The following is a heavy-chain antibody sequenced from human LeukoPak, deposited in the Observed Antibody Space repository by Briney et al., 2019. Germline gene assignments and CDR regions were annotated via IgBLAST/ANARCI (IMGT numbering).Heavy chain of an antibody. CDR2: IFHSGST. CDR3: ARDSASSGWAGGAFDI. D-gene: IGHD6-19*01. CDR1: GGSISSGNW. Sequence: SGTLSLTCAVSGGSISSGNWWSWVRQPPGKGLEWIGEIFHSGSTNYNPSLKSRVTISVDTSKNQFSLKLSSVTAADTAVYYCARDSASSGWAGGAFDIWGQGTMVTVSS. V-gene: IGHV4-4*02. J-gene: IGHJ3*02.